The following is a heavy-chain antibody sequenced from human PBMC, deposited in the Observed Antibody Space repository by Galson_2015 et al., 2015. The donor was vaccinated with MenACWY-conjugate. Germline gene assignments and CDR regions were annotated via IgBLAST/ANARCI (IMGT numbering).Heavy chain of an antibody. J-gene: IGHJ5*02. CDR2: INTDTGKP. D-gene: IGHD2-15*01. V-gene: IGHV7-4-1*02. CDR1: GYSFTTYA. Sequence: SVKVSCKASGYSFTTYAMIWVRQAPGQGLEWMGWINTDTGKPTYAQGFTGRFVFSLDTSVSTAYLQINDLKAEDTAVYFCARSTGGYCSGGSCYWGSWGQGNPGHRLL. CDR3: ARSTGGYCSGGSCYWGS.